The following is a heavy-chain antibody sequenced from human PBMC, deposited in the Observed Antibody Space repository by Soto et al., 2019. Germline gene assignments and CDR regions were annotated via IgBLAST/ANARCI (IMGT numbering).Heavy chain of an antibody. V-gene: IGHV3-33*01. J-gene: IGHJ6*02. CDR3: ASPYYYDSSGYFNV. Sequence: GGSLRLSCAASGFTFSSYGMHWVRQAPGKGLEWVAVIWYDGSNKYYADSVKGRFTISRDNSKNTLYLQMNSLRAEDTAVYYCASPYYYDSSGYFNVWGQRTTVTVSS. D-gene: IGHD3-22*01. CDR1: GFTFSSYG. CDR2: IWYDGSNK.